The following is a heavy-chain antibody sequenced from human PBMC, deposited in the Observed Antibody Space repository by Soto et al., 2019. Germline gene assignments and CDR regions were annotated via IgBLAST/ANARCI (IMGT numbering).Heavy chain of an antibody. CDR2: ISAYNGNT. Sequence: TPVKVTCKASGYTFTSYGISWVRQAPGQGLEWMGWISAYNGNTNYAQKLQGRVTMTTDTSTSTAYMELRSLRSDDTAVYYCARDTKAYYDFWSGYPDAFDIWGQGTMVTVSS. V-gene: IGHV1-18*04. J-gene: IGHJ3*02. D-gene: IGHD3-3*01. CDR1: GYTFTSYG. CDR3: ARDTKAYYDFWSGYPDAFDI.